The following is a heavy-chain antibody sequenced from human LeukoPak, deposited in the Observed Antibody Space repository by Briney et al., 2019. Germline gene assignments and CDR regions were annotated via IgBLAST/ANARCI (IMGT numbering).Heavy chain of an antibody. CDR1: GYTFTSYY. CDR3: ARDGAFRTYTSYYYDSTGYLHLDY. CDR2: INPSGGST. D-gene: IGHD3-22*01. V-gene: IGHV1-46*01. Sequence: ASVKVSCKASGYTFTSYYMHWVRQAPGQGLEWMGIINPSGGSTRYAQKFQGGVTMTRDTSTSTVYMELSSLRFEDTAVYYCARDGAFRTYTSYYYDSTGYLHLDYWGQGTLVTVSS. J-gene: IGHJ4*02.